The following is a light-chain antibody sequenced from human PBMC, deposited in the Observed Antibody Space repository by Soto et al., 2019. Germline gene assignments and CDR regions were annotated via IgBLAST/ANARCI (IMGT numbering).Light chain of an antibody. CDR1: SSDIGIYKY. Sequence: QSALTQPASVSGSPGQSIAISCTGSSSDIGIYKYVSWYQQHPGKVPKLIIYEVTNRPSGVSNRSSGSKSGNTASLTISGLQAEDEADYYCSSYTTSSTRVFGTGTKLTVL. J-gene: IGLJ1*01. CDR2: EVT. V-gene: IGLV2-14*01. CDR3: SSYTTSSTRV.